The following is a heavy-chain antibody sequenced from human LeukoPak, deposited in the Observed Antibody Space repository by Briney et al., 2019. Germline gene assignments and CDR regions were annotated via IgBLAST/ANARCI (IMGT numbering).Heavy chain of an antibody. CDR3: AKGSGPTCYSCSDY. D-gene: IGHD2-15*01. V-gene: IGHV3-23*01. Sequence: GGSLRLSCAASGFTVSNNYMNWVRQAPGKGLEWVSSISGSGGTTYHADSVKGRFTISRDNSKNTLYLQMNSLRGEDTAVYYCAKGSGPTCYSCSDYWGQGTLVTVSS. CDR2: ISGSGGTT. J-gene: IGHJ4*02. CDR1: GFTVSNNY.